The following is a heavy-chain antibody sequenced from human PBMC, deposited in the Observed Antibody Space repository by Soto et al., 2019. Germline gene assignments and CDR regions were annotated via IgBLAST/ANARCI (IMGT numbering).Heavy chain of an antibody. CDR1: GFKFSSYE. D-gene: IGHD3-16*01. J-gene: IGHJ4*02. Sequence: EVQLVESGGGLVQPGGSLTLACAGSGFKFSSYEMNWVRQAPGKGLEWLSFILQSGDMIYYADSIKGRFTISRDNAKNLLYLHMNSLRVEDTAIYYCATRLSVSYGPLFDQWGQGTLVTVSS. V-gene: IGHV3-48*03. CDR3: ATRLSVSYGPLFDQ. CDR2: ILQSGDMI.